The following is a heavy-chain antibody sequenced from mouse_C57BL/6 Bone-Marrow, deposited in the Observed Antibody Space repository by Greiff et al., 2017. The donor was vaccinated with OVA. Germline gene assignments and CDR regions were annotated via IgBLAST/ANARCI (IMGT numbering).Heavy chain of an antibody. J-gene: IGHJ2*01. CDR1: GYTFTDYY. CDR2: INPNNGGT. D-gene: IGHD4-1*01. V-gene: IGHV1-26*01. Sequence: EVQLQQSGPELVKPGASVKISCKASGYTFTDYYMNWVKQSHGKSLEWIGDINPNNGGTSYNQKFKGKATLTVDKSSSTAYMELRSLTSEDSAVYYCARENWDRGYFDYWGQGTTLTVSS. CDR3: ARENWDRGYFDY.